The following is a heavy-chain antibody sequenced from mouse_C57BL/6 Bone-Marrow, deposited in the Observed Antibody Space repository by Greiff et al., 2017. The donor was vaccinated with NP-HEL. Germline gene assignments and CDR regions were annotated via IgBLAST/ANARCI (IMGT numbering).Heavy chain of an antibody. V-gene: IGHV1-9*01. CDR1: GYTFTGYW. Sequence: QVQLQQSGAELMKPGASVKLSCKATGYTFTGYWIEWVKQRPGHGLEWIGEILPGSGSTNYNEKFKGKATFTADTSSNPAYMQLSSLTTEDSAIYYCASRPIYYGNSRYYFDYWGQGTTLTVSS. CDR2: ILPGSGST. CDR3: ASRPIYYGNSRYYFDY. D-gene: IGHD2-1*01. J-gene: IGHJ2*01.